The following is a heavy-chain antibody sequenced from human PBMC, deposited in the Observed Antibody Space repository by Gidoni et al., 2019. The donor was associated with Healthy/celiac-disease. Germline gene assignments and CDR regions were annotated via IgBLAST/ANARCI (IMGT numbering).Heavy chain of an antibody. CDR2: IYYSGST. CDR1: GGSISSSSYY. D-gene: IGHD2-21*01. Sequence: QLQLPESGPGLVKPSETLSLTCPVSGGSISSSSYYSGWIRQPPGKGLEWIGSIYYSGSTYYNPSLKSRVTISVDTSKNQFSLKLSSVTAADTAVYYCARGAVVVIASAFDIWGQGTMVTVSS. CDR3: ARGAVVVIASAFDI. V-gene: IGHV4-39*01. J-gene: IGHJ3*02.